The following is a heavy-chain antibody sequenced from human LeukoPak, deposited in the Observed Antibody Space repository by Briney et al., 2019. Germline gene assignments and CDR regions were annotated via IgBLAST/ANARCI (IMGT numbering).Heavy chain of an antibody. V-gene: IGHV3-23*01. CDR3: AKDPEGPYGSGTINWFDP. Sequence: PGGSLRLSCAASGFTFSSYAMSWVRQAPGRGLEWVSAISGSGGSTYYADSVKGRFTISRDNSKNTLYLQMNSLRAEDTAVYYCAKDPEGPYGSGTINWFDPWGQGTLVTVSS. CDR1: GFTFSSYA. J-gene: IGHJ5*02. D-gene: IGHD3-10*01. CDR2: ISGSGGST.